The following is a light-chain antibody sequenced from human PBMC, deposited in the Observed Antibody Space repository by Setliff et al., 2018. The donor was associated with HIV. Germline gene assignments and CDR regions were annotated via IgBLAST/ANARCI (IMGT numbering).Light chain of an antibody. CDR2: DVT. V-gene: IGLV2-14*03. J-gene: IGLJ1*01. CDR3: ASYANSDVFI. Sequence: QSVLAQPASVSGSPGQSITVSCTGTSSDIGAFDFVSWYRQRPGKAPELMIYDVTNRPSGVSHRFSGSKSGNTASLTISGLQAEDEADYYCASYANSDVFIFGSGTKV. CDR1: SSDIGAFDF.